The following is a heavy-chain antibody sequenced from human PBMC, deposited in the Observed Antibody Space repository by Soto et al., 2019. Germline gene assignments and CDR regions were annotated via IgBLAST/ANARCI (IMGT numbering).Heavy chain of an antibody. Sequence: GGSLRLSCAASGFTFSNAWMSWVRQAPGKGLEWVGRIKSKTDGGTTDYAAPVKGRFTISRDDSKNTLYLQMNSLKTEDTAVYYCSGYDDFWSGYEGVDYWGQGTLVTVSS. CDR3: SGYDDFWSGYEGVDY. D-gene: IGHD3-3*01. J-gene: IGHJ4*02. CDR2: IKSKTDGGTT. V-gene: IGHV3-15*01. CDR1: GFTFSNAW.